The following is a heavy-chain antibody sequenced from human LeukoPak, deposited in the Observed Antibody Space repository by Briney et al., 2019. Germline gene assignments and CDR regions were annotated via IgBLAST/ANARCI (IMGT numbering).Heavy chain of an antibody. CDR3: ARKGSGWPNDY. CDR1: GYTSTTYG. J-gene: IGHJ4*02. V-gene: IGHV1-18*01. CDR2: ISAYNANT. D-gene: IGHD6-19*01. Sequence: ASVKVSCKASGYTSTTYGISWVRQAPGQGLEWMGWISAYNANTNYAQKLQGRVTMTTDTSTSTAYMELRSLRSDDTAVYYCARKGSGWPNDYWGQGTLVTVSS.